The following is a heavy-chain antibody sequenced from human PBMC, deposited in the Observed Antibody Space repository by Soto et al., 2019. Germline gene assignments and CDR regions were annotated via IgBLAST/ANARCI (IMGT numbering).Heavy chain of an antibody. Sequence: EVQLVESGGGLVQPGGSLRLSCAASGFTFSMYWMHWVRQVPGKGPEWVSRINDDGISTNYADSVKRRFTISRDNAKNSLYLQMNALRVEDTAVYYCTRGPRSTSTGTGAFWGQGTLVTVSS. J-gene: IGHJ4*02. D-gene: IGHD1-1*01. CDR2: INDDGIST. CDR3: TRGPRSTSTGTGAF. CDR1: GFTFSMYW. V-gene: IGHV3-74*01.